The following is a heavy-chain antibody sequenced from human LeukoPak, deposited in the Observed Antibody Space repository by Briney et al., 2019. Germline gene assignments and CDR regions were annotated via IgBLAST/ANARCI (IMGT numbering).Heavy chain of an antibody. CDR1: GGSISSYY. CDR2: IYYSGST. J-gene: IGHJ4*02. Sequence: SETLSLICTVSGGSISSYYWSWIRQPPGKGLEWIGYIYYSGSTNYNPSLKSRVTISVDTSKNQFSLKLSSVTAADTAVYYCARETVYSSSWTYGGQETLVPVSS. CDR3: ARETVYSSSWTY. V-gene: IGHV4-59*01. D-gene: IGHD6-13*01.